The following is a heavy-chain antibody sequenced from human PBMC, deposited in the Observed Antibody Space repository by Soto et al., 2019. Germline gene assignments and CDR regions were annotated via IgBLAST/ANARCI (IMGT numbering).Heavy chain of an antibody. CDR1: GFSLSTSGVG. D-gene: IGHD2-2*02. V-gene: IGHV2-5*02. CDR3: AHSLCSSSSCYTFDY. Sequence: QITLKESGPTLVKPTQTLTLTRTFSGFSLSTSGVGVGWIRQPPGKALEWLALIYWDDDKRYSPSLKSRLTTTKDNSKNPVVLTMTHMDPVDTATYYCAHSLCSSSSCYTFDYWGQGTLVTVSS. CDR2: IYWDDDK. J-gene: IGHJ4*02.